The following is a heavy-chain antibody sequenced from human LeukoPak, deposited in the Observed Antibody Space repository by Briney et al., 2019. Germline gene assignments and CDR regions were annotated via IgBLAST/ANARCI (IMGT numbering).Heavy chain of an antibody. V-gene: IGHV3-33*01. CDR1: GFTFSSYG. D-gene: IGHD1-26*01. CDR3: ARESGGWELDTYYFDY. CDR2: IWYDGSNK. J-gene: IGHJ4*02. Sequence: GGSLRLSCAASGFTFSSYGMHWVRQAPGKGLEWVAVIWYDGSNKYYADSVKGRFTISRDNSKNTLYLQMNSLRAEDTAVYYCARESGGWELDTYYFDYWGQGTLVTVSS.